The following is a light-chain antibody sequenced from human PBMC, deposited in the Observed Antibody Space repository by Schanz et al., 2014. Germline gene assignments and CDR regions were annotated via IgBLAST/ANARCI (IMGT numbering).Light chain of an antibody. J-gene: IGLJ2*01. CDR1: TNYGGSYNL. CDR3: SSLAGHKV. CDR2: EGI. V-gene: IGLV2-14*02. Sequence: QSALTQPASVSGSPGQSITISCTATTNYGGSYNLVSWYQQSPGKAPQLMIYEGIKRPSGVSDRFSGSKSGNTASLTVSGLQAEDEADYYCSSLAGHKVFGGGTKLTVL.